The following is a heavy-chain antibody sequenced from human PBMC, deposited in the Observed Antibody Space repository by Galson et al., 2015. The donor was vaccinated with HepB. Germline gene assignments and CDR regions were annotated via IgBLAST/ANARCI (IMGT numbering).Heavy chain of an antibody. CDR2: INPNSGGT. J-gene: IGHJ5*02. V-gene: IGHV1-2*06. Sequence: SVKVSCKASGYTFTAYFMHWVRQAPGQGLEWMGRINPNSGGTTYAQNFQGRVTMTRDTSITTAYMELSRLTSDDTAVYYCARDVKYGADPWGQGTLVTVSS. D-gene: IGHD2/OR15-2a*01. CDR1: GYTFTAYF. CDR3: ARDVKYGADP.